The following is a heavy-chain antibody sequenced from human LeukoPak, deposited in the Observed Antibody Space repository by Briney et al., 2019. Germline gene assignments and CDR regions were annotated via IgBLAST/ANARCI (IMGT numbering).Heavy chain of an antibody. J-gene: IGHJ4*02. CDR2: IYSGGST. CDR1: GFTVSSNY. V-gene: IGHV3-53*01. Sequence: GGSLRLSCAASGFTVSSNYMSWVRQAPGKGLEWVSVIYSGGSTYYADSVKGRFTISRDNSKNTLYLQMNSLRAEDTAVYYCAKDRRSGWSESYYFDYWGQGTLVTVSS. D-gene: IGHD6-19*01. CDR3: AKDRRSGWSESYYFDY.